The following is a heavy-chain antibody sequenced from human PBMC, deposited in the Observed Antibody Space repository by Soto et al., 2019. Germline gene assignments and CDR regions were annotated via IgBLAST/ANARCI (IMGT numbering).Heavy chain of an antibody. CDR3: AKDGSPQYYYYGMDV. CDR1: GFTFDDYT. CDR2: ISWDGGST. D-gene: IGHD1-26*01. Sequence: GGSLILSCAASGFTFDDYTMHWVRQAPGKGLEWVSLISWDGGSTYYADSVKGRLTISRDNSKNSLYLQMNSLRTEDTALYYCAKDGSPQYYYYGMDVWGQGTTVTVSS. J-gene: IGHJ6*02. V-gene: IGHV3-43*01.